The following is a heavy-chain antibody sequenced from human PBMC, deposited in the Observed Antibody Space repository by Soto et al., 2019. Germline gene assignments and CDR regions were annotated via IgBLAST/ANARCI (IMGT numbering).Heavy chain of an antibody. CDR3: TTAPEGPFITGTQLAYYYYYGMDV. Sequence: GGSLRLSCAASGFTFSNAWMNWVRQAPGKGLEWVGRIKSKTDGGTTDYAAPVKGRFTISRDDSKNTLYLQMNSLKTEDTAVYYCTTAPEGPFITGTQLAYYYYYGMDVWGQGTTVTVSS. CDR1: GFTFSNAW. D-gene: IGHD1-20*01. V-gene: IGHV3-15*07. J-gene: IGHJ6*02. CDR2: IKSKTDGGTT.